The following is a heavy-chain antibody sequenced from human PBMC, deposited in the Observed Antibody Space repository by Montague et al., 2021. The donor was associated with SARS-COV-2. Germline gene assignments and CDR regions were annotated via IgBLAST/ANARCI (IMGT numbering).Heavy chain of an antibody. D-gene: IGHD3-10*01. V-gene: IGHV4-59*01. CDR1: GGSFSSYY. CDR3: AREGILWFGDLAPYYYGMDV. CDR2: IYYSGST. Sequence: SETLSLTCTVSGGSFSSYYWSWIRQSPGKGLEWIGDIYYSGSTNYNPSLKSRVTISVDTSKNQFSLKLSSVTAADTAVYYCAREGILWFGDLAPYYYGMDVWGQGTTVTVSS. J-gene: IGHJ6*02.